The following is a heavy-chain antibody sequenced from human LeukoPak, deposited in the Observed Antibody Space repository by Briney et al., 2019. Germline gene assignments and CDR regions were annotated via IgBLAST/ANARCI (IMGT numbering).Heavy chain of an antibody. Sequence: GGSLRRSCAASGFTFSNYNMNWVRQAPGKGLEGVSAITSSRYIHYADSVKGRFTVSRNNAKNPLYPKMNSLRAEDTAVYYCARDPGIGDYWGQGTLVTVSS. V-gene: IGHV3-69-1*01. CDR2: ITSSRYI. D-gene: IGHD1-26*01. CDR3: ARDPGIGDY. CDR1: GFTFSNYN. J-gene: IGHJ4*02.